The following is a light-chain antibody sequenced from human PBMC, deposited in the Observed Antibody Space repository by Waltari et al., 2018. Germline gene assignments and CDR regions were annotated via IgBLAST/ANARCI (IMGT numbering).Light chain of an antibody. CDR2: CSS. CDR3: HHYGTSSRT. CDR1: QSVGSTY. J-gene: IGKJ1*01. Sequence: EIVFTQSPGTLSLSPGERATLSCRASQSVGSTYLAWYQQTPGQAPRLLIYCSSSRATGIPDRFSGSGSGTDFTLSISRLEPEDFAVYYCHHYGTSSRTFGQGTKVEIK. V-gene: IGKV3-20*01.